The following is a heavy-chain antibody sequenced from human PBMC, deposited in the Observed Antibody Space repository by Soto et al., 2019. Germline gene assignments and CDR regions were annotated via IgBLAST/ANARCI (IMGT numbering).Heavy chain of an antibody. Sequence: GWSLRLSCAASGFKFSSYWMSWVRQAPGKGLEWVATIEHNGGERLYGDSVKGRFTISRDNTENSLWLHLNSLRAEDTAFYYCATGRDGYNHYFDYWGPGALVTVSS. V-gene: IGHV3-7*03. CDR3: ATGRDGYNHYFDY. D-gene: IGHD5-12*01. CDR1: GFKFSSYW. CDR2: IEHNGGER. J-gene: IGHJ4*02.